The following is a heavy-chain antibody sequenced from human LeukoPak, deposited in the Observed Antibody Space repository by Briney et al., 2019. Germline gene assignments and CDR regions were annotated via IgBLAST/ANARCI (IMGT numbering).Heavy chain of an antibody. CDR3: ARDSDYDSSGNWFDP. J-gene: IGHJ5*02. CDR1: GGSISSSSYY. V-gene: IGHV4-39*07. D-gene: IGHD3-22*01. CDR2: IYYSGST. Sequence: SETLSLTCTVSGGSISSSSYYWGWIRQPPGTGLEWIGSIYYSGSTYYNPSLKSRVTISVDTSKNQFSLKLSSVTAADTAVYYCARDSDYDSSGNWFDPWGQGTLVTVSS.